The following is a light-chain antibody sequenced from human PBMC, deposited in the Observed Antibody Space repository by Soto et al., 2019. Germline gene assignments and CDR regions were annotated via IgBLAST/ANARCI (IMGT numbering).Light chain of an antibody. CDR1: QDIRKY. J-gene: IGKJ5*01. Sequence: IQMTQSPSSLSASVGDRVTITCQATQDIRKYLNWYQQNPGKAPKLLIYDASSLETGVPSRFSGSGSGTDFTLTISSLQPEDFATYYCQQYDNLPLIFGQGTRLEI. CDR2: DAS. V-gene: IGKV1-33*01. CDR3: QQYDNLPLI.